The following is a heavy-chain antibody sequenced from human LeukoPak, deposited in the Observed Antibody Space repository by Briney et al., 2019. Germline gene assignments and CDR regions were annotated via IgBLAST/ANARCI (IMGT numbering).Heavy chain of an antibody. V-gene: IGHV4-59*01. Sequence: NPSETLSLTCTVSGGSISSYYWSWVRQPPGKGLEWIGYIYYSGGTNYNPSLKSRVTISVDTSKDQFSLKLSSVTAADTAVYYCARSRQWHYYYMDVWGKGTTVTVSS. CDR2: IYYSGGT. D-gene: IGHD6-19*01. CDR3: ARSRQWHYYYMDV. CDR1: GGSISSYY. J-gene: IGHJ6*03.